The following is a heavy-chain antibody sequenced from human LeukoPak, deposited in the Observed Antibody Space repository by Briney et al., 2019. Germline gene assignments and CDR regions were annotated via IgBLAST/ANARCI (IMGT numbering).Heavy chain of an antibody. J-gene: IGHJ4*02. CDR1: GFTFSSYG. CDR3: ANDLGFDY. CDR2: ISYDGSNK. D-gene: IGHD7-27*01. V-gene: IGHV3-30*18. Sequence: GGSLRLSCAASGFTFSSYGMHWVRQAPGKGLEWVAVISYDGSNKYYADSVKGRFTISRDNSKNTLYLQMNGLRAEDTAVYYCANDLGFDYWGQGTLVTVSS.